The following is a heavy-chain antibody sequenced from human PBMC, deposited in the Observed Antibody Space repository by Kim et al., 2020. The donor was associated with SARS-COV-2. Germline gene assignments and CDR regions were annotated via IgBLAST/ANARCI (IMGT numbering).Heavy chain of an antibody. CDR3: AKDLWFGEFHQIGVDY. Sequence: GGSLRLSCAASGFTFSSYAMSWVRQAPGKGLEWVSAISGSGGSTYYADSVKGRFTISRDNSKNTLYLQMNSLRAEDTAVYYCAKDLWFGEFHQIGVDYWGQGTLVTVSS. CDR1: GFTFSSYA. V-gene: IGHV3-23*01. J-gene: IGHJ4*02. CDR2: ISGSGGST. D-gene: IGHD3-10*01.